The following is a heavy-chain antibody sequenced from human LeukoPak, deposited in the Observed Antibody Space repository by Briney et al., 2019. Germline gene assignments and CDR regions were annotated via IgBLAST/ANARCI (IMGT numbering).Heavy chain of an antibody. CDR3: AKDLRRRYYFGSGSRGGTFDI. Sequence: PGGSLRLSCAASGFMFSNYGMQWVRQAPGKGLEWVAVISYDGSNKYYADSMKGRFTISRDNSKNTLYLQMNSLRAEDTAVYYCAKDLRRRYYFGSGSRGGTFDIWGQGTMVTVPS. J-gene: IGHJ3*02. CDR2: ISYDGSNK. CDR1: GFMFSNYG. V-gene: IGHV3-30*18. D-gene: IGHD3-10*01.